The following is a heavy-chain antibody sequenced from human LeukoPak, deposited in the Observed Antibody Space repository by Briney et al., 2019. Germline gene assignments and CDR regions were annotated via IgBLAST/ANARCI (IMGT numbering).Heavy chain of an antibody. D-gene: IGHD3-10*01. Sequence: EASVTVSCKASGYTFTGYYMYWVRQAPGQGPEWMGWIDPASGATNFAQNFQGRVTVTSDTSISTAYMELSRLRSDDTAVYYCARGPGFYYDYYFGVDVWGQGTTVTVSS. CDR1: GYTFTGYY. V-gene: IGHV1-2*02. CDR2: IDPASGAT. CDR3: ARGPGFYYDYYFGVDV. J-gene: IGHJ6*02.